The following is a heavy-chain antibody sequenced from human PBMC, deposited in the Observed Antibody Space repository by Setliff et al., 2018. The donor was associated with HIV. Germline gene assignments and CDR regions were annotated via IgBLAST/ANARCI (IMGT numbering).Heavy chain of an antibody. Sequence: PGGSLRLSCAASGFTFSDCYMSWIRQAPGKGLEWVSYISSRGSTIYYADSVKGRFTISRDNAKNSLYLQMNTLRAEDTAVYFCVKVRDSSGYSPFDYWGQGTLVTVSS. CDR3: VKVRDSSGYSPFDY. J-gene: IGHJ4*02. CDR2: ISSRGSTI. V-gene: IGHV3-11*04. D-gene: IGHD3-22*01. CDR1: GFTFSDCY.